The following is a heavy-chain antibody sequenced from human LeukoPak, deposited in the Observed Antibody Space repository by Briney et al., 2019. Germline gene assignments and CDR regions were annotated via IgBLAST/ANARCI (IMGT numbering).Heavy chain of an antibody. J-gene: IGHJ4*02. Sequence: GASVKVSCKTSGYTFTSYGFSWVRQAPGQGLEWMGWISPYNGNTNYPQKFQGRVTMTTDTSTSTAYMELRSLRSDDTAVYYCARVHIPGNDYWGQGTLVTVSS. CDR2: ISPYNGNT. CDR1: GYTFTSYG. V-gene: IGHV1-18*01. D-gene: IGHD2-2*02. CDR3: ARVHIPGNDY.